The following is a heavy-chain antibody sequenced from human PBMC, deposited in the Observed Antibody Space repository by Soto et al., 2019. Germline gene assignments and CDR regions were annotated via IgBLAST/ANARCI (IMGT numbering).Heavy chain of an antibody. D-gene: IGHD2-2*01. CDR2: ISARGGST. CDR3: AKYCVSTSCYARHFDS. Sequence: EVQLLESGGGLVQPGGSLRLSCAASGFTFDSHEMSWVRQAPGKGLEWVSTISARGGSTYYAPSVKGRFTVSRDNSKNTLYLQMSSLRDEDTALYYCAKYCVSTSCYARHFDSWGQGALVTVSS. V-gene: IGHV3-23*01. J-gene: IGHJ4*02. CDR1: GFTFDSHE.